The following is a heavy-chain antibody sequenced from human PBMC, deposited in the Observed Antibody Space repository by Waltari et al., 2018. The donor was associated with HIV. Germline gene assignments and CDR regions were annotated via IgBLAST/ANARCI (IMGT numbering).Heavy chain of an antibody. J-gene: IGHJ4*02. D-gene: IGHD3-22*01. CDR3: ARAPRLNYYDSSGYYSHFDY. Sequence: QLQLQESGTGLVKPSETLSLTCTVSGGSISSSSYYWGWIRQPPGKGLEWIGSIYYSGSTYYNPSLKSRVTISVDTSKNQFSLKLSSVTAADTAVYYCARAPRLNYYDSSGYYSHFDYWGQGTLVTVSS. CDR2: IYYSGST. V-gene: IGHV4-39*01. CDR1: GGSISSSSYY.